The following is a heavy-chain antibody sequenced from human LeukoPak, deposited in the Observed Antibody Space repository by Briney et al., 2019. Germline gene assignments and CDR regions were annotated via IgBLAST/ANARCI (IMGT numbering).Heavy chain of an antibody. V-gene: IGHV3-33*08. CDR1: GFTFSSNG. Sequence: GGSLRLSCAASGFTFSSNGMHWVRQAPGKGLEWVALIWYDGSKKYYADSVRGRFTISRDNSKNTLYLQMNSLRAEDTAVYYCARMMGERLGCWGQGTLVTVPS. J-gene: IGHJ4*02. CDR3: ARMMGERLGC. CDR2: IWYDGSKK. D-gene: IGHD3-16*01.